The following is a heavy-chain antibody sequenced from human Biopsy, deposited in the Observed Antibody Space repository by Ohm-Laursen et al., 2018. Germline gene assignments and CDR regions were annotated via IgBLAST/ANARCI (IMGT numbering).Heavy chain of an antibody. CDR3: AREDEGLLRALDL. Sequence: LSLTCTVSGASMTGYFWTWVRQPAGKGLEWIGHIYTIGDTTYNPSLESRVTMSLDTSKNQFSLKMTSLTAADTAVYFCAREDEGLLRALDLWGQGTMVTVSS. D-gene: IGHD3-3*01. CDR1: GASMTGYF. V-gene: IGHV4-4*07. CDR2: IYTIGDT. J-gene: IGHJ3*01.